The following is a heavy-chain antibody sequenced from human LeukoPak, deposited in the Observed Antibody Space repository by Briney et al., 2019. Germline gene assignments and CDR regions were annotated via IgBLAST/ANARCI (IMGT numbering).Heavy chain of an antibody. CDR1: GFTFSSYA. CDR3: ASNYGSGSYYSIGY. CDR2: ISYDGSNK. J-gene: IGHJ4*02. Sequence: GGSLRLSCAASGFTFSSYAMHWVRQAPGKGLEWVAVISYDGSNKYYADSVKGRFTISRDNSKNTLYLQMNSLRAEDTAVYYCASNYGSGSYYSIGYWGQGTLVTVSS. D-gene: IGHD3-10*01. V-gene: IGHV3-30-3*01.